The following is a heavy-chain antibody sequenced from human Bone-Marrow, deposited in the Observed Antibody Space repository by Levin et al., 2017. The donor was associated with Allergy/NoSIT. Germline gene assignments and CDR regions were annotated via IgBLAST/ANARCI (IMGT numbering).Heavy chain of an antibody. CDR3: ARANGYSSSWFLYAFDI. D-gene: IGHD6-13*01. J-gene: IGHJ3*02. V-gene: IGHV4-59*01. CDR1: GGSISSYY. Sequence: SETLSLTCTVSGGSISSYYWSWIRQPPGKGLEWIGYIYYSGSTNYNPSLKSRVTISVDTSKNQFSLKLSSVTAADTAVYYCARANGYSSSWFLYAFDIWGQGTMVTVSS. CDR2: IYYSGST.